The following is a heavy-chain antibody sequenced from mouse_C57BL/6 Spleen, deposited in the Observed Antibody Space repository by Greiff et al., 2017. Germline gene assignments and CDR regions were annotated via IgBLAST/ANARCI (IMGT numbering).Heavy chain of an antibody. V-gene: IGHV1-59*01. D-gene: IGHD4-1*01. CDR1: GYTFTSYW. CDR3: ARRIQLTGTGYFDV. CDR2: IDPSDSYT. Sequence: QVQLQQPGAELVRPGTSVKLSCKASGYTFTSYWMHWVKQRPGQGLEWIGVIDPSDSYTNYNQKFKGKATLTVDTSSSTAYMQLSSLTSEDSAVYYCARRIQLTGTGYFDVWGTGTTVTVSS. J-gene: IGHJ1*03.